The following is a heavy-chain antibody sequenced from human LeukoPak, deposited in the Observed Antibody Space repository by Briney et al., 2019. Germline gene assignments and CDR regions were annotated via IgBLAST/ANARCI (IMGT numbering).Heavy chain of an antibody. J-gene: IGHJ3*02. Sequence: SVKVSCKASGGTFSSYAISWVRQAPGQGLEWMGRIIPIFGTANYAQKFQGRVTITTDESTSTAYMELSSLRSENTAVYYCARETSIAARPPAFDIWGQGTMVTVSS. CDR2: IIPIFGTA. V-gene: IGHV1-69*05. CDR3: ARETSIAARPPAFDI. D-gene: IGHD6-6*01. CDR1: GGTFSSYA.